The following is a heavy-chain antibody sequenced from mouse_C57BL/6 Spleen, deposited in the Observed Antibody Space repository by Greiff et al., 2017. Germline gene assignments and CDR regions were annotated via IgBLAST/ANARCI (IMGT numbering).Heavy chain of an antibody. J-gene: IGHJ4*01. V-gene: IGHV2-5*01. Sequence: QLRLRGLGPGLVQLSQSLSITCTVPGFSLTSYGVHWVRQSLGKGLEWLGVIWRGGSTDYTAAFMSRLSITKDNSKSQVFFKMNSLQADDTAIYYCLRYYYAMDYWGQGTSVTVSS. CDR3: LRYYYAMDY. CDR1: GFSLTSYG. CDR2: IWRGGST. D-gene: IGHD1-1*01.